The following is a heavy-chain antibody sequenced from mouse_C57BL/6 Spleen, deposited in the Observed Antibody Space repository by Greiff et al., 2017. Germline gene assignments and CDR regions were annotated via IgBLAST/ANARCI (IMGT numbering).Heavy chain of an antibody. Sequence: QVQLQQPGAELVMPGASVKLSCKASGYTFTSYWMHWVKQRPGQGLEWIGEIDPSDSYTNYNQKFKGKSTLTVDKSSSTAYMQLSSLTSEDSAVYYCARFDGYCGGYFDYWGQGTTLTVSS. CDR2: IDPSDSYT. CDR3: ARFDGYCGGYFDY. V-gene: IGHV1-69*01. CDR1: GYTFTSYW. J-gene: IGHJ2*01. D-gene: IGHD2-3*01.